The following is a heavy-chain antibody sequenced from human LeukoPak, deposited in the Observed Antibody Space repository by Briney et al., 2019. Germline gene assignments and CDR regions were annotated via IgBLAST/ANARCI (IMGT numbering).Heavy chain of an antibody. CDR3: ARCPDDYGDYWFDP. CDR1: GGSVSSGSYY. V-gene: IGHV4-61*01. Sequence: PSETLSLTCTVSGGSVSSGSYYWSWIRQPPGKGLERIGYIYYSGSTNYNPSLKSRVTISVDTSKNQFSLKLSSVTAADTAVYYCARCPDDYGDYWFDPWGQGTLVTVSS. J-gene: IGHJ5*02. CDR2: IYYSGST. D-gene: IGHD4-17*01.